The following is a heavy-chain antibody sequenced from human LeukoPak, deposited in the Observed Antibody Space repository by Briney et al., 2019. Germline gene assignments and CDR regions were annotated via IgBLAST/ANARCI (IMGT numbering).Heavy chain of an antibody. CDR1: GDSISSGVSY. D-gene: IGHD3-9*01. V-gene: IGHV4-31*03. CDR3: ARAPHYDISAFDY. J-gene: IGHJ4*02. Sequence: SSETLSLTCTVSGDSISSGVSYWSWIRQHPGRGLEWIGNIYYSGSTHYNPSLKSRLTISVDTSKNQFSLKLSPVTAADTAVYYCARAPHYDISAFDYWGQGTLVTVSS. CDR2: IYYSGST.